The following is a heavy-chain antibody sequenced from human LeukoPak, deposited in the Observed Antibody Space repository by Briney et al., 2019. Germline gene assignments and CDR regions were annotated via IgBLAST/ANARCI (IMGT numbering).Heavy chain of an antibody. CDR1: GYSFTSYW. CDR2: IYPGDSDT. V-gene: IGHV5-51*01. J-gene: IGHJ4*02. Sequence: GESLKISCKGSGYSFTSYWIGWVRQMPGKGLERMGIIYPGDSDTRYSPSFQGQVTISADKSISTAYLQWSSLKASDTAMYYCAIAVAGTWDYFDYWGQGTLVTVSS. D-gene: IGHD6-19*01. CDR3: AIAVAGTWDYFDY.